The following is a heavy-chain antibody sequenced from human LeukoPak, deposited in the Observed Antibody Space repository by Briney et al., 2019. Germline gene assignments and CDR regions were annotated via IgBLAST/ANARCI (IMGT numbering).Heavy chain of an antibody. CDR1: GFTFSNAW. J-gene: IGHJ4*02. CDR3: TTTRNWNSLFDY. Sequence: GGSLRLSCAASGFTFSNAWMSWVRQAPGKGLEWVGRIKSKTDGGTTDYAAPVKGRFTISRDDSKNTLYLQMNSLKTEDTAVYYCTTTRNWNSLFDYWGQGTLVTVSS. D-gene: IGHD1-7*01. CDR2: IKSKTDGGTT. V-gene: IGHV3-15*01.